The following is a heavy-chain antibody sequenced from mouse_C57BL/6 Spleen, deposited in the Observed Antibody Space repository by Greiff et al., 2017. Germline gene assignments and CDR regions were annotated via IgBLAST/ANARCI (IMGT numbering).Heavy chain of an antibody. V-gene: IGHV1-82*01. J-gene: IGHJ2*01. Sequence: QVQLKESGPELVKPGASVKISCKASGYAFSSSWMNWVKQRPGKGLEWIGRIYPGDGDTNYNGKFKGKATLTADKSSSTAYMQLSSLTSEDSAVYFCARFIYYGSSYGGNYFDYWGQGTTLTVSS. CDR1: GYAFSSSW. D-gene: IGHD1-1*01. CDR2: IYPGDGDT. CDR3: ARFIYYGSSYGGNYFDY.